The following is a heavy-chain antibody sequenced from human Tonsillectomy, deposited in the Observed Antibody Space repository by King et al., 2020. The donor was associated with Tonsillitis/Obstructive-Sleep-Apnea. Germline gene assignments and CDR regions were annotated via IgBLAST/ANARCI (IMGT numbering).Heavy chain of an antibody. Sequence: QVQLVESGGGVVQPGRSLRLSCAASGFTFSSYGMHWVRQAPGKGLEWVAVIWYDRSNQYYADSVKGRFTISRDNSKNTLYLQMNSLRAEDTAVYYCARDAAAVNWYFDLWGRGTLVTVSS. CDR3: ARDAAAVNWYFDL. CDR1: GFTFSSYG. CDR2: IWYDRSNQ. V-gene: IGHV3-33*01. J-gene: IGHJ2*01. D-gene: IGHD6-25*01.